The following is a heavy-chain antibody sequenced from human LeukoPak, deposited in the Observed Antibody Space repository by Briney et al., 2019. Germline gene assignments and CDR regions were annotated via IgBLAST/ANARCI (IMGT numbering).Heavy chain of an antibody. CDR2: ISSSTSTI. CDR3: ARTSYYGSGTYYPVFDS. D-gene: IGHD3-10*01. J-gene: IGHJ4*02. Sequence: GGSLRLSCAASGFSFSSYSMNWVRQAPGKGLDWVSYISSSTSTIDYADSVKGRFTISRDNAKNSLYLQMNSLRDEDTAVYYCARTSYYGSGTYYPVFDSWGQGTLVTVSS. CDR1: GFSFSSYS. V-gene: IGHV3-48*02.